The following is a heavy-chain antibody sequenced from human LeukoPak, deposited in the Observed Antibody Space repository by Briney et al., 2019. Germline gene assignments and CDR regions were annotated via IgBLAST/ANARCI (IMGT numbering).Heavy chain of an antibody. CDR3: ARYGENNAIWYGAH. CDR2: IYPGDSDT. CDR1: GYSFTNYW. J-gene: IGHJ3*01. D-gene: IGHD3-10*01. Sequence: GESLKISCQGSGYSFTNYWIDWVRQMPGKGLEWMGVIYPGDSDTRYSPSFQGQVTISADKSINTAYLQWSSLKASDTAMYYCARYGENNAIWYGAHWGQGTMVTVSS. V-gene: IGHV5-51*01.